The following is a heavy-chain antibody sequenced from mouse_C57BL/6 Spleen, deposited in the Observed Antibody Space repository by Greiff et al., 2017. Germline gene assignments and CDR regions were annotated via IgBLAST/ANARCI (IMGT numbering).Heavy chain of an antibody. D-gene: IGHD1-1*01. J-gene: IGHJ3*01. V-gene: IGHV1-69*01. CDR1: GYTFTSYW. CDR3: ARGDYGSSPAWFAY. CDR2: IDPSDSYT. Sequence: QVQLQQPGAELVMPGASVKLSCKASGYTFTSYWMHWVKQRPGQGLEWIGEIDPSDSYTNYNHKFKGKSTLTVDKSSSTAYMQLSSLTSEDSAVYYCARGDYGSSPAWFAYWGQGTLVTVAA.